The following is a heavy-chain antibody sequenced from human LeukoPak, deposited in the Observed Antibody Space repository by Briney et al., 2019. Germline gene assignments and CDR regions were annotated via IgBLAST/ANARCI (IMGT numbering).Heavy chain of an antibody. Sequence: SVKVSCKASGGTFSSYAISWVRQAPGQGLEWMGGIIPIFGTANYAQKFQGRVTITADESTSTAYMELSSLRSEDTAVYYCAREWYGDYYYFDYWGQETLVTVSS. CDR1: GGTFSSYA. CDR2: IIPIFGTA. D-gene: IGHD4-17*01. CDR3: AREWYGDYYYFDY. V-gene: IGHV1-69*13. J-gene: IGHJ4*02.